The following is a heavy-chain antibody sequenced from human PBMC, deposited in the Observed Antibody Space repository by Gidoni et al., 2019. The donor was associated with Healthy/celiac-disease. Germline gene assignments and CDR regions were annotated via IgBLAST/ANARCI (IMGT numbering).Heavy chain of an antibody. CDR1: GYTFTSYA. Sequence: QVQLVQSGAEVKKPGASVKVSCKASGYTFTSYAMHWVRQAPGQRLEWMGWINAGNGNTKYSQKFQGRVTITRDTSASTAYMELSSLRSEDTAVYYCARDLDYGDYGFDYWGQGTLVTVSS. CDR3: ARDLDYGDYGFDY. J-gene: IGHJ4*02. V-gene: IGHV1-3*01. D-gene: IGHD4-17*01. CDR2: INAGNGNT.